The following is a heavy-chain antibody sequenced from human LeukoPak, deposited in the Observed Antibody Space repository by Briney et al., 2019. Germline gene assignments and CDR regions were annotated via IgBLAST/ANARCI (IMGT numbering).Heavy chain of an antibody. D-gene: IGHD4-11*01. CDR3: ARCLQHHNWFDP. J-gene: IGHJ5*02. CDR1: GFTVSSSY. CDR2: IYAGGST. V-gene: IGHV3-53*01. Sequence: PGGSLRLSCAASGFTVSSSYMSWVRQAPGKGLEWVSIIYAGGSTDYADSVKGRFTISRDNSKNTLYLQMNSLRAEDTAVYYCARCLQHHNWFDPWGQGTLVTVSS.